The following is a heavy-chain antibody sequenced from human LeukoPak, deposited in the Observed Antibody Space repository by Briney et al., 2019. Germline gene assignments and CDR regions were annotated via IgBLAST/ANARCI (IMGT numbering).Heavy chain of an antibody. CDR1: GYTFTGYY. J-gene: IGHJ6*02. CDR2: INPNSGGT. CDR3: ARSSGSDYYGSGSYYWCYYYYGMDV. D-gene: IGHD3-10*01. V-gene: IGHV1-2*02. Sequence: ASVKVSCKASGYTFTGYYMHWVRQAPGQGLEWMGWINPNSGGTNYAQKFQGRVTMTRDTSISTAYMELSRLRSDDTAVYYCARSSGSDYYGSGSYYWCYYYYGMDVWGQGTTVTVSS.